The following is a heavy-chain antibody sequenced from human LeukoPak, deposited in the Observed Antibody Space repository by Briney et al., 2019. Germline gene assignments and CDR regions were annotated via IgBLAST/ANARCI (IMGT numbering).Heavy chain of an antibody. J-gene: IGHJ6*03. D-gene: IGHD2-2*01. CDR2: ISSSSSYI. CDR3: ARVGCSSTSCYYYYYYYMDV. CDR1: GFTFSSYS. Sequence: TGGSLRLSCAASGFTFSSYSMNWVRQAPGKGLEWVSSISSSSSYIYYADSVKGRFTISRDNAKNSLYLQINSLRAEDTAVYYCARVGCSSTSCYYYYYYYMDVWGKGTTVTVSS. V-gene: IGHV3-21*01.